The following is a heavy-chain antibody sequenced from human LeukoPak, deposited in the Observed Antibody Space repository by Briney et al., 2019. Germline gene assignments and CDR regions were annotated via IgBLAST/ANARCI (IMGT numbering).Heavy chain of an antibody. J-gene: IGHJ6*02. CDR3: ASPFSGGDYYYGMDV. CDR1: GGSFSGYY. D-gene: IGHD3-16*01. CDR2: INHSGST. V-gene: IGHV4-34*01. Sequence: SETLSLTCAVYGGSFSGYYWSWIRQPPGKGLEWIGEINHSGSTNYNPSLKGRVTISVDTSKNQFSLKLSSVTAADTAVYYCASPFSGGDYYYGMDVWGQGTTVTVSS.